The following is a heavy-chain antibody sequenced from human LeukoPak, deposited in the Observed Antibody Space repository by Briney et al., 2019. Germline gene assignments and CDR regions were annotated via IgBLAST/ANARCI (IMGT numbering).Heavy chain of an antibody. CDR1: GFTFSSYS. V-gene: IGHV3-21*01. D-gene: IGHD2-2*01. Sequence: PGGSLRLSCAASGFTFSSYSMNWVRQAPGEGLEWVSSISSSSSYIYYADSVKGRFTISRDNAKNSLYLQMNSLRAEDTAVYYCARTLVPAAMSNNWFDPWGQGTLVTVSS. J-gene: IGHJ5*02. CDR3: ARTLVPAAMSNNWFDP. CDR2: ISSSSSYI.